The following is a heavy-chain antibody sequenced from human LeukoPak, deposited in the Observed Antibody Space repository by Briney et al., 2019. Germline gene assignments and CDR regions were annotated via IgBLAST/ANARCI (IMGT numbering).Heavy chain of an antibody. Sequence: GGSLRLSCAASGFTFSSYWMHWVRQAPGKGLEWVSSISSSSSYIYYADSVKGRFTISRDNAKNSLYLQMNSLRAEDTAVYYCARGGSGSYQVDYWGQGTLVTVSS. D-gene: IGHD1-26*01. CDR3: ARGGSGSYQVDY. J-gene: IGHJ4*02. V-gene: IGHV3-21*01. CDR1: GFTFSSYW. CDR2: ISSSSSYI.